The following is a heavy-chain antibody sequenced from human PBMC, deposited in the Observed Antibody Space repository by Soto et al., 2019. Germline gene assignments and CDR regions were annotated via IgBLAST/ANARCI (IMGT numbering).Heavy chain of an antibody. J-gene: IGHJ6*02. CDR3: ARQMDCSSTSCHYYYGMDV. D-gene: IGHD2-2*01. CDR1: GYSFTSYW. Sequence: GESLKISCKGSGYSFTSYWISWVRQMPGKGLEWMWRIDPSDSYTNYSPSFQGHVTISADKSISTAYLQWSSLKASDTAMYYCARQMDCSSTSCHYYYGMDVWGQGTTVTVSS. V-gene: IGHV5-10-1*01. CDR2: IDPSDSYT.